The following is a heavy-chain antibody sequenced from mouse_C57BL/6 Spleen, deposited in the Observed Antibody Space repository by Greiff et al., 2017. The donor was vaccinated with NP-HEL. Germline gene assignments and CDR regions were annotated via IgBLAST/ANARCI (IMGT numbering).Heavy chain of an antibody. CDR1: GYTFTEYT. D-gene: IGHD2-2*01. CDR2: FYPGSGSI. CDR3: ARHEEREYYGYDGYAMDY. J-gene: IGHJ4*01. Sequence: QVQLQQSGAELVKPGASVKLSCKASGYTFTEYTIHWVKQRSGQGLEWIGWFYPGSGSIKYNEKFKDKATLTADKSSSTVYMELSRLTSEDSAVYFCARHEEREYYGYDGYAMDYWGQGTSVTVSS. V-gene: IGHV1-62-2*01.